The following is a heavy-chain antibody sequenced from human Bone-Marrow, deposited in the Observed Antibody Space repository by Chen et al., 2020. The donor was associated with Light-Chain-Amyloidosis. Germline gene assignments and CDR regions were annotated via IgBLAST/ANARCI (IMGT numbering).Heavy chain of an antibody. J-gene: IGHJ3*01. Sequence: EVQLVESGGGLLQRGGSLRLSCAASGFAFSSYAMAWVRQAPGEGLEWVSGLSPNGRSTYYADSVKGRFTISRDNSNNTLYLQMNSLRPEDTAVYYCATKPWGGSYSGLFDPWGQGTMVTVSS. V-gene: IGHV3-23*04. CDR2: LSPNGRST. CDR1: GFAFSSYA. D-gene: IGHD3-16*01. CDR3: ATKPWGGSYSGLFDP.